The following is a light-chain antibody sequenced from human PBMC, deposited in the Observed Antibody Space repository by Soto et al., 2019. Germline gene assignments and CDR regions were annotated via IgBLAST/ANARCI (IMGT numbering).Light chain of an antibody. CDR1: QTISSW. V-gene: IGKV1-5*03. CDR2: KAS. J-gene: IGKJ5*01. Sequence: DIQMTQSPSTLSASVGARATITCRASQTISSWLAWYQQKPGKAPKLLIYKASSLESGVPSRFSGSGSGTEFTLTISSLQPDDFATYYCQQYNSYSTFGQGTRLEIK. CDR3: QQYNSYST.